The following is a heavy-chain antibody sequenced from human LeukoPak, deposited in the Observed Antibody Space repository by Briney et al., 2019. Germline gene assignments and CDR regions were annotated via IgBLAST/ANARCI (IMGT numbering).Heavy chain of an antibody. CDR1: GGSISSYY. D-gene: IGHD3-22*01. J-gene: IGHJ4*02. CDR2: IYTSGST. V-gene: IGHV4-4*07. CDR3: ARVADYYDSSGYYDY. Sequence: SETLSLTCTVSGGSISSYYWSWIRQPAGKGLECIGRIYTSGSTNYNPSLKSRVTISVDTSKNQFSLKLSSVTAADTAVYYCARVADYYDSSGYYDYWGQGTLVTVSS.